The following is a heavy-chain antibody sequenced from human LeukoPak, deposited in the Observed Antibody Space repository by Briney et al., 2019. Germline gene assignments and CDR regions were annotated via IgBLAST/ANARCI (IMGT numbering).Heavy chain of an antibody. CDR1: GYTFTGYC. J-gene: IGHJ6*02. CDR2: INPNSGGT. D-gene: IGHD3-9*01. CDR3: ARGRLHDILTGSYYYYYGMDV. V-gene: IGHV1-2*02. Sequence: ASVKVSCKASGYTFTGYCMHWVRQAPGQGLEWMGWINPNSGGTNYAQKFQGRVTMTRDTSISTAYMELSRLRSDDTAVYYCARGRLHDILTGSYYYYYGMDVWGQGTTVTVSS.